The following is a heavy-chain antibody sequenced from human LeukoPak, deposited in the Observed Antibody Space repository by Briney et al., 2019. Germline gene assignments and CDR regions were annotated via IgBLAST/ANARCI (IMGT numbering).Heavy chain of an antibody. CDR1: GGTFSSYA. D-gene: IGHD2/OR15-2a*01. CDR2: IIPIFGTA. Sequence: SVKVSCKAPGGTFSSYAISWVRQAPGQGLEWMGGIIPIFGTANYAQKFQGRVTITADESTSTAYMELSSLRSEDTAVYYCARGEKVPTFYYYYMDVWGKGTTVTISS. CDR3: ARGEKVPTFYYYYMDV. V-gene: IGHV1-69*13. J-gene: IGHJ6*03.